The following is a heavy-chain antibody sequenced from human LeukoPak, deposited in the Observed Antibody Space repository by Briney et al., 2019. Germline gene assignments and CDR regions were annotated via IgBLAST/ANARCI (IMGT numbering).Heavy chain of an antibody. CDR2: ISWNSGSI. CDR1: GFTFDDYA. V-gene: IGHV3-9*01. J-gene: IGHJ4*02. CDR3: AKETSQQRSFDY. Sequence: PGGSLRLSCAASGFTFDDYAMHWVRQAPGKGLEGVSGISWNSGSIGYADSVKGRFTISRDNAKNSLYLQMNSLRAKDTALYYCAKETSQQRSFDYWGQGTLVTVSS. D-gene: IGHD6-25*01.